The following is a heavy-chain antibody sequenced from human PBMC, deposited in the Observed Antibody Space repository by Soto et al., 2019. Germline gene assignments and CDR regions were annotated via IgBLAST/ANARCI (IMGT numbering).Heavy chain of an antibody. V-gene: IGHV3-23*01. Sequence: SLRLSCAASGFTLSSYAMSWVRQAPGKGLEWVSVITNSGGTTYYADSVKGRFTISRDNSKNTLYLHMNSLRAEDTAVYYCAKAATITTLYYFDFWGQGTLVTVSS. J-gene: IGHJ4*02. CDR2: ITNSGGTT. D-gene: IGHD4-4*01. CDR1: GFTLSSYA. CDR3: AKAATITTLYYFDF.